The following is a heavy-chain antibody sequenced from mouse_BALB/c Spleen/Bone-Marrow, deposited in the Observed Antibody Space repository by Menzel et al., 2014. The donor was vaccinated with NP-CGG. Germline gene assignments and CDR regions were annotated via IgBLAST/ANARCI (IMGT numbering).Heavy chain of an antibody. D-gene: IGHD2-14*01. Sequence: VQLQQSGAELVKPGASVKLSCTASGFNIKDTYIHWVKPRPEQGLEWIGRIDPANVNTKYDPKFQGKATITADTSSNTAYLQLSSLTSEDTAVYYCARYRLGTYFDYWGQGTTLTVSS. V-gene: IGHV14-3*02. CDR2: IDPANVNT. J-gene: IGHJ2*01. CDR3: ARYRLGTYFDY. CDR1: GFNIKDTY.